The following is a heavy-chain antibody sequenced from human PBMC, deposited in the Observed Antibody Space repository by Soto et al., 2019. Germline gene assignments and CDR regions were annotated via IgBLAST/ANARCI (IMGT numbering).Heavy chain of an antibody. V-gene: IGHV3-30-3*01. CDR3: AREGSYYGEESWFDP. J-gene: IGHJ5*02. D-gene: IGHD1-26*01. CDR1: GFTFSSYA. CDR2: ISYDGSNK. Sequence: QVQLVESGGGVVQPGRSLRLSCAASGFTFSSYAMHWVRQAPGKGLEWVAVISYDGSNKYYADSVKGRFTISRDNSKNTRYLQMNSLRAEDTAVYYCAREGSYYGEESWFDPWGQGTLVTVSS.